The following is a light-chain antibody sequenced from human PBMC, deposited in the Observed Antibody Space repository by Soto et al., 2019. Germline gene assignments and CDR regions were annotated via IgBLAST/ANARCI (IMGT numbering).Light chain of an antibody. CDR2: GAS. CDR1: QSVSSSY. CDR3: QQYGSSPWT. Sequence: EIVLTQSPGTLSLSPGERATLSCRASQSVSSSYLAWCQQKPGQAPRLLIYGASSRATGIPDRFSGSGSGTDFNLTISRLEPEDFAVYYCQQYGSSPWTFGQGTKVEIK. V-gene: IGKV3-20*01. J-gene: IGKJ1*01.